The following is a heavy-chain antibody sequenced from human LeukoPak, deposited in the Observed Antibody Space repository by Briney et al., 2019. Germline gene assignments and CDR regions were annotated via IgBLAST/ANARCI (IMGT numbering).Heavy chain of an antibody. CDR2: ISSSGSTI. J-gene: IGHJ6*03. CDR1: GFTFSSYE. CDR3: ARFGSYSVHTYYYMDV. V-gene: IGHV3-48*03. Sequence: GGSLRLSCAASGFTFSSYEMNWVRQAPGKGLEWVSYISSSGSTIYYADSVKGRFTISKDNAKNSLYLQMNSLRAEDTAVYYCARFGSYSVHTYYYMDVWGKGTTVTISS. D-gene: IGHD1-26*01.